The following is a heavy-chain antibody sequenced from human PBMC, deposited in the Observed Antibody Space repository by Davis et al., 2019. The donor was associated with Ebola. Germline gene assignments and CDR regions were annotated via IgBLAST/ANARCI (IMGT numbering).Heavy chain of an antibody. CDR3: ARTAGGIDY. CDR1: GGSFSGHY. J-gene: IGHJ4*02. Sequence: SETLSLTCAVYGGSFSGHYWSWIRQPPGNGLEWTGEINHSGSTNYNPSLKSRVTISVDTSKNQFSLQLTSVTAADTAVYHCARTAGGIDYWGQGILVTVSS. V-gene: IGHV4-34*01. CDR2: INHSGST. D-gene: IGHD3-16*01.